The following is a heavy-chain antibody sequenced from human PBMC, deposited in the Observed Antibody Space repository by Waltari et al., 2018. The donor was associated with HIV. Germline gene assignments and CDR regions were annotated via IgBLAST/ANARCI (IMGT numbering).Heavy chain of an antibody. D-gene: IGHD5-12*01. V-gene: IGHV4-61*02. CDR3: ARVRFDGYILYYYYGMDV. Sequence: QVQLQESGPGLVKPSQTLSLTCTVPGGSISNGSYYWNWNRPPAGKGLEWVWRIYGSGNTNYNPSLKSRVTISVEPSKNRFALKRSSVTAADTAVDYCARVRFDGYILYYYYGMDVWGQGTTVSVSS. CDR2: IYGSGNT. CDR1: GGSISNGSYY. J-gene: IGHJ6*02.